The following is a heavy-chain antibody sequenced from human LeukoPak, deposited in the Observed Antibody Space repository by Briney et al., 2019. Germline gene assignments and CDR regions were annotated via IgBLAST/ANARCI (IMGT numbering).Heavy chain of an antibody. D-gene: IGHD3-3*01. CDR2: IKYDGSRT. CDR1: GMTFERHG. Sequence: GGSLRLSCAVSGMTFERHGMHWVRQPPSKGLEWLAFIKYDGSRTDYEDSVKGRFTVSRDNSKNTLYLEMNSLRAEDTAVYYCVKDTIFTVDPFDYWGRGTLVTVSS. V-gene: IGHV3-30*02. J-gene: IGHJ4*02. CDR3: VKDTIFTVDPFDY.